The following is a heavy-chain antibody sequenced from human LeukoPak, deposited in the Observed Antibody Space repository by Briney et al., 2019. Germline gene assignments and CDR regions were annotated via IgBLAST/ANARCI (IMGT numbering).Heavy chain of an antibody. Sequence: ASVKVSCKASGDTFTSEGFTWVRQAPGQGLEWMGWIGAYSGNTNYAQKFQGRVTMTTDTSTTTVYIELRSLRSDDTAVYYCARLSIFGVITHEAFDMWGQGTMVTVSS. CDR1: GDTFTSEG. V-gene: IGHV1-18*01. D-gene: IGHD3-3*01. CDR2: IGAYSGNT. CDR3: ARLSIFGVITHEAFDM. J-gene: IGHJ3*02.